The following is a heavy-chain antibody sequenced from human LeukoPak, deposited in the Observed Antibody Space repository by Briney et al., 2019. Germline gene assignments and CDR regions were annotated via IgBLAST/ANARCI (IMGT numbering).Heavy chain of an antibody. CDR2: IYDSGST. D-gene: IGHD1-26*01. CDR1: GGSISSYY. J-gene: IGHJ4*02. CDR3: ASSGSYAAAPLTFDY. V-gene: IGHV4-59*01. Sequence: SETLSLTCTVSGGSISSYYWSWIRQPPGKGLEWIGYIYDSGSTNYNPSLKSRVTISVDTSKKQFSLKLSSVTAADTAVYYCASSGSYAAAPLTFDYWGQGTLVTVSS.